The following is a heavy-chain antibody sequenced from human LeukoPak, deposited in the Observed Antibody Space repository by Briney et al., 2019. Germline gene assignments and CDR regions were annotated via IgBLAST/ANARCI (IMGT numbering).Heavy chain of an antibody. J-gene: IGHJ5*02. V-gene: IGHV3-23*01. CDR2: ISGSGGST. D-gene: IGHD6-13*01. CDR3: ARGIAAGRFDP. Sequence: GGSLRLSCAASGFTFSSYAMSWVRQAPGKGLEWVSAISGSGGSTYYADSVKGRFTISRDNSKNTLYLQMNSLRADDTAVYYCARGIAAGRFDPCGQGTLVTVSS. CDR1: GFTFSSYA.